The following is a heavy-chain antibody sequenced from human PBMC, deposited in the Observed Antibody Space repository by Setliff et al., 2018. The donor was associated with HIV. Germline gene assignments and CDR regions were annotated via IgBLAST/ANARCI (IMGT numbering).Heavy chain of an antibody. CDR2: MNPDSRNT. V-gene: IGHV1-8*02. J-gene: IGHJ6*03. Sequence: GASVKVSCKPSGYTFSNYDINWVRQAAGQGLEWMGRMNPDSRNTGYAQRFEGRVTLTWDTSISTAYLELNHLKSDDTAVYYCARARTDYYDRRRRSHYYIDVWARGATVTVSS. CDR1: GYTFSNYD. CDR3: ARARTDYYDRRRRSHYYIDV. D-gene: IGHD3-22*01.